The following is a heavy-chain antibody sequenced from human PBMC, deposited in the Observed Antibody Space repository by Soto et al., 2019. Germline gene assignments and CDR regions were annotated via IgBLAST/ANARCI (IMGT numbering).Heavy chain of an antibody. CDR1: GYSFTSYW. CDR2: IYPGDSDT. J-gene: IGHJ6*02. D-gene: IGHD3-22*01. V-gene: IGHV5-51*01. Sequence: PGESLKISCKGSGYSFTSYWIGWVRQMPGKGLEWIVIIYPGDSDTRYSPSFQGQVTISADKSISTAYLQWSSLKASDTAMYYCARHGGYYDSSGTDYYYYGMGVWGQGTTVTVSS. CDR3: ARHGGYYDSSGTDYYYYGMGV.